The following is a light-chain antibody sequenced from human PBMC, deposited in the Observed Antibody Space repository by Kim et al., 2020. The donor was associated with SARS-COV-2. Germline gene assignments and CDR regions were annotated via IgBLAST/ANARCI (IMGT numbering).Light chain of an antibody. CDR1: SSDVGGYNL. J-gene: IGLJ1*01. V-gene: IGLV2-14*03. Sequence: QSALTQPASVSGSPGQSITISCTGSSSDVGGYNLVSWFQQHPGKVPKLVIFDVSNRPSGVSNRFSGSKSANTASLTISGLQAEDEADYYCCSYTARSTYVFGTGTKVTVL. CDR2: DVS. CDR3: CSYTARSTYV.